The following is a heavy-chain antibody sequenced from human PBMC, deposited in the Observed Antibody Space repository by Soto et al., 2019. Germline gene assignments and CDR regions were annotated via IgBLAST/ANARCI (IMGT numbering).Heavy chain of an antibody. CDR3: ARTYYDYIWGSYRYTQSTYYFDY. V-gene: IGHV3-33*01. CDR1: GFTFSSYG. CDR2: IWYDGSNK. Sequence: GGSLRLSCAASGFTFSSYGMHWVRQAPGKGLEWVAVIWYDGSNKYYADSVKGRFTISRDNSKNTLYLQMNSLRAEDTAVYYCARTYYDYIWGSYRYTQSTYYFDYWGQGTLVTVSS. J-gene: IGHJ4*02. D-gene: IGHD3-16*02.